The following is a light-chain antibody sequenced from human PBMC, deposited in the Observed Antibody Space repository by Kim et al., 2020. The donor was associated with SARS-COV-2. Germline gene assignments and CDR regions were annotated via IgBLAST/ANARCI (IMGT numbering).Light chain of an antibody. CDR2: AAS. Sequence: DIQMTQSPSSLSASVGDRVTITCRASQDISNYLAWFQLKPGKVPKLLIYAASALQPGVPSRFSGSGSGTDFTLTVTSLQPEDVATYYCQKCDSAPCTFVDGAKV. V-gene: IGKV1-27*01. CDR3: QKCDSAPCT. J-gene: IGKJ1*01. CDR1: QDISNY.